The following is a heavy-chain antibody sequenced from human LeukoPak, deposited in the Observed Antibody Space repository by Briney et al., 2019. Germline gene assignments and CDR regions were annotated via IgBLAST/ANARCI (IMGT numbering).Heavy chain of an antibody. CDR2: IYSGGST. Sequence: GGSLRLSCAASGFTVSSNYMSWVRQAPGKGLEWVSVIYSGGSTYYADSVKGRFTISRHNSKNTLYLQMNSLRAEDTAVYYCARAGGAAAGIGTIDYWGQGTLVTVSS. J-gene: IGHJ4*02. CDR3: ARAGGAAAGIGTIDY. CDR1: GFTVSSNY. V-gene: IGHV3-53*04. D-gene: IGHD6-13*01.